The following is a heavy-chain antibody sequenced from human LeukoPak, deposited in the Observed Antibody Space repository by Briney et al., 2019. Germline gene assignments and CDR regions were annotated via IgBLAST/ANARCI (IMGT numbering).Heavy chain of an antibody. V-gene: IGHV3-48*01. CDR1: GFTFSSYG. D-gene: IGHD6-13*01. CDR3: ARDPGLMRAAACGDY. Sequence: GGSLRLPCAAPGFTFSSYGMIWVRQAPGKGLEWIPYISSSSNTIYYADSVKGRFTISRDNAKNSLYLQVSSLRAEDTAVYYCARDPGLMRAAACGDYWGQGTLVIVPS. CDR2: ISSSSNTI. J-gene: IGHJ4*02.